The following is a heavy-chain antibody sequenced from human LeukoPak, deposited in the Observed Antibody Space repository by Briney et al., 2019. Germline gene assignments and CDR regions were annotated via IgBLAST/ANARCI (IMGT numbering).Heavy chain of an antibody. CDR3: AREIAARSYYYYGMDV. CDR1: GGSISSSNW. J-gene: IGHJ6*02. D-gene: IGHD6-6*01. CDR2: IYHSGST. V-gene: IGHV4-4*02. Sequence: SGTLSLTCAVSGGSISSSNWWSWVRQPPGKGLEWIGEIYHSGSTNYNPSLKSRVTISVDKSKNQFSLKLSSVTAADTAVYYCAREIAARSYYYYGMDVWGQGTTVTVSS.